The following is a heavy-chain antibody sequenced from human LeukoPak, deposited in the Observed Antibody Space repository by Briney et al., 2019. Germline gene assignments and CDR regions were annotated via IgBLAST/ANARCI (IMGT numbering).Heavy chain of an antibody. Sequence: SETLSLTCAVYGGSFSGYYWSWIRQPPGKGLEWIGEINHSGSTNYNPSLKSRVTISVDTSKNQFSLKLSSVTATDTAVYYCARQVGRWLQLFDYWGQGTLVTVSS. CDR2: INHSGST. V-gene: IGHV4-34*01. CDR3: ARQVGRWLQLFDY. J-gene: IGHJ4*02. CDR1: GGSFSGYY. D-gene: IGHD5-24*01.